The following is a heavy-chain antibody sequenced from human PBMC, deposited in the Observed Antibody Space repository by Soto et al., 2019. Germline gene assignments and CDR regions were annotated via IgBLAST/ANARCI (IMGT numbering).Heavy chain of an antibody. CDR2: IKSKADGGTT. CDR3: TISYYDSSAYPTRPYGMDV. D-gene: IGHD3-22*01. V-gene: IGHV3-15*01. CDR1: GFIFSNAW. J-gene: IGHJ6*02. Sequence: KPGGSLRLSCAASGFIFSNAWMTWVRQAPGKGLEWVAQIKSKADGGTTDYAAPLKGRFIVSRDDSKNTLYLQMNSLKTEDTAVYYCTISYYDSSAYPTRPYGMDVWGQGTTVTVSS.